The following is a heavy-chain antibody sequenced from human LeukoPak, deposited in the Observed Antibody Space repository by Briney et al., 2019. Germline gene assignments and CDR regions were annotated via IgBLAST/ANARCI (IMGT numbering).Heavy chain of an antibody. CDR2: VYYTGST. CDR3: ARHFAYSSSSYFDY. V-gene: IGHV4-59*08. CDR1: GGPLSNYY. D-gene: IGHD6-6*01. Sequence: SETLSLTCSVSGGPLSNYYWSWIRQPPGKALEGIGYVYYTGSTNYNPSLKSRVTMFEDKSKNQFSLRLYSVTVADTAVYYCARHFAYSSSSYFDYWGQGSLVTVSS. J-gene: IGHJ4*02.